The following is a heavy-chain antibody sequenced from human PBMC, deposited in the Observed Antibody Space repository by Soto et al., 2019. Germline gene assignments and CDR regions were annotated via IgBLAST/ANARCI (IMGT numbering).Heavy chain of an antibody. Sequence: ASVTVSCKASGYTFTCYHINWVRQATGQGLEWMGWMNPNSGNTGYAQKFQGRVTMTRNTSISTAYMELSSLRSEDTAVYYCARGMYCSSTSCSGADWGQGTLVTVSS. CDR1: GYTFTCYH. D-gene: IGHD2-2*01. J-gene: IGHJ4*02. V-gene: IGHV1-8*01. CDR2: MNPNSGNT. CDR3: ARGMYCSSTSCSGAD.